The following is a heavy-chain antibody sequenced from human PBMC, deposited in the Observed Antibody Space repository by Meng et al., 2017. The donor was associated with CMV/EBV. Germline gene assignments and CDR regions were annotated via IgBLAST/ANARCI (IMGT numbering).Heavy chain of an antibody. CDR2: ISPDASHQ. CDR1: GFTFNIYA. J-gene: IGHJ4*02. D-gene: IGHD3-22*01. V-gene: IGHV3-30*04. Sequence: GGSLRLYCAASGFTFNIYAMHWVRQAPGKGLDWVTLISPDASHQYYADSVKGRFSISRDNSKNTLYLQMNSLRAEDTAVYYCASDYYDSGGYHPVEFDYWGQGTLVTVSS. CDR3: ASDYYDSGGYHPVEFDY.